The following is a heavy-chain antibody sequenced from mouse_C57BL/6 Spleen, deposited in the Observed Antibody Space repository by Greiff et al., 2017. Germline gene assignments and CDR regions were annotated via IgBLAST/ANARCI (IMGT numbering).Heavy chain of an antibody. CDR2: IWSGGST. D-gene: IGHD2-4*01. CDR3: ARNSDDYDYYYAMDY. Sequence: VQLVESGPGLVQPSQSLSITCTVSGFSLTSYGVHWVRQSPGKGLEWLGVIWSGGSTDYNAAFISRLSISKDNSKSQVFFKMNSLQADDTAIYYCARNSDDYDYYYAMDYWGQGTSVTVSS. J-gene: IGHJ4*01. V-gene: IGHV2-2*01. CDR1: GFSLTSYG.